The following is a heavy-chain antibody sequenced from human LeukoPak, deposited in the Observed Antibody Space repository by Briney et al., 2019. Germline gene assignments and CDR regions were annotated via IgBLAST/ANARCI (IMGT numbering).Heavy chain of an antibody. Sequence: SETLSLTCAVYGGSFSGYYWSWIRQPPGKGLEWIGEINHSGSTNYNPSLKNRVTISVDTSKNQFSLKLSSVTAADTAVYYCAGLPPRSWSYYYYGMDVWGQGTTVTVSS. CDR2: INHSGST. CDR3: AGLPPRSWSYYYYGMDV. V-gene: IGHV4-34*01. D-gene: IGHD6-13*01. J-gene: IGHJ6*02. CDR1: GGSFSGYY.